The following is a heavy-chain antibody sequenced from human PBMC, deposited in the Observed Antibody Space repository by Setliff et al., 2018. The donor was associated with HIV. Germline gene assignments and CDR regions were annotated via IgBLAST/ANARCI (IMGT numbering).Heavy chain of an antibody. Sequence: GASVKVSCKASGDTFTGNAFSWVRQAPGQGLEWMGAVIPLLRAANYAQNMQGRVTITADESTSTVYMELSSLRSEDTAVYYCARVPCSGGSCYEGGWFDPWGQGTLVTVSS. D-gene: IGHD2-15*01. V-gene: IGHV1-69*13. CDR3: ARVPCSGGSCYEGGWFDP. CDR2: VIPLLRAA. J-gene: IGHJ5*02. CDR1: GDTFTGNA.